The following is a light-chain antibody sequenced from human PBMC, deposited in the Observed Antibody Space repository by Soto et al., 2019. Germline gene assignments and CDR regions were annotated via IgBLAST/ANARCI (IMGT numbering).Light chain of an antibody. V-gene: IGKV1-5*03. CDR1: QTISSS. J-gene: IGKJ1*01. CDR2: RAS. CDR3: QHMAT. Sequence: DIQMTQSPSTLSASVGDRVTITCRASQTISSSLAWYQQKPGKAPKRLIYRASSLESGVPSRFSGSGSGTEFTLTIISLQPDDFATYFCQHMATFGQGTKVEIK.